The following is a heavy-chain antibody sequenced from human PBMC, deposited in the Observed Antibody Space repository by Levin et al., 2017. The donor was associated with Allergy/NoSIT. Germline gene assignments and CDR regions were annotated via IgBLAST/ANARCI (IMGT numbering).Heavy chain of an antibody. Sequence: ASVKVSCKASGYTFTSYYMHWVRQAPGQGLEWMGWINPNSGGTNYAQKFQGRVTMTRDTSISTAYMELSRLRSDDTAVYYCARSGYYGSGGWFDPWGQGTLVTVSS. J-gene: IGHJ5*02. CDR1: GYTFTSYY. CDR2: INPNSGGT. D-gene: IGHD3-10*01. V-gene: IGHV1-2*02. CDR3: ARSGYYGSGGWFDP.